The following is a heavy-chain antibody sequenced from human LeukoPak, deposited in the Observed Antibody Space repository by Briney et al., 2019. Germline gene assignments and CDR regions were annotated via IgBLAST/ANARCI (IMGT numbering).Heavy chain of an antibody. Sequence: SVKVSCKASGGTFSSYAISWVRQAPGQGLEWMGGIIPIFGTANYAQKFQGRVTITADKSTSTAYMELSSLRSEDTAVYYCAREAAAQVLWFDPWGQGTLVTVSS. CDR2: IIPIFGTA. CDR1: GGTFSSYA. V-gene: IGHV1-69*06. D-gene: IGHD6-6*01. J-gene: IGHJ5*02. CDR3: AREAAAQVLWFDP.